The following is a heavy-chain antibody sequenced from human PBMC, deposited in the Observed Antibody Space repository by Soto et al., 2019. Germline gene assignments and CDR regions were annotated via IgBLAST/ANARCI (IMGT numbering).Heavy chain of an antibody. D-gene: IGHD2-15*01. Sequence: PGGSLRLSCAASGFTFSTYSMNWVRQAPGKGLEWVSYISSSSSTIYYADSVKGRFTISRDNAKNSLYLQMNSLRDEDTAVYYCARGFCSGGSCYSASDYWGQGTLVTVSS. CDR2: ISSSSSTI. V-gene: IGHV3-48*02. J-gene: IGHJ4*02. CDR3: ARGFCSGGSCYSASDY. CDR1: GFTFSTYS.